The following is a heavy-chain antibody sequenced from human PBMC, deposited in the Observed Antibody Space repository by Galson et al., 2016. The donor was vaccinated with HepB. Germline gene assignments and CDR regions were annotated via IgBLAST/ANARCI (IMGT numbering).Heavy chain of an antibody. J-gene: IGHJ6*03. V-gene: IGHV3-53*01. D-gene: IGHD3-16*01. Sequence: CAASGFTVSSNYLSWVRQAPGKGLEWVSIVYSDGSTYYSDSVRGRFTISRDNSNNIVYLQMNSLRAEDTAVYFCAKNKATARVWGHYYYYMDVGGKGTTVTVSS. CDR1: GFTVSSNY. CDR3: AKNKATARVWGHYYYYMDV. CDR2: VYSDGST.